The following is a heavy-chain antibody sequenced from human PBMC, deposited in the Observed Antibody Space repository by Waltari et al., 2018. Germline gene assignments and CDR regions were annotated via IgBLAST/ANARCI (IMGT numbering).Heavy chain of an antibody. CDR2: IYYSGST. Sequence: QVQLQESGPGLVTPSETLSLTCPVSGGSISSHYGSWIRQPPGKGLEWIGYIYYSGSTNYNPSLKSRVTISVDTSKNQFSLKLSSVTAADTAVYYCARNHAFDIWGQGTMVTVSS. CDR1: GGSISSHY. J-gene: IGHJ3*02. CDR3: ARNHAFDI. V-gene: IGHV4-59*11.